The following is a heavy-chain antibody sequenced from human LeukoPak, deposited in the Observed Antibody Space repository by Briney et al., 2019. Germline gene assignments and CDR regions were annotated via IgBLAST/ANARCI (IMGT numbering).Heavy chain of an antibody. CDR3: ARIRYGSGSYFDYYYYMDV. CDR2: IYYSGST. J-gene: IGHJ6*03. V-gene: IGHV4-59*01. Sequence: SETLSLTCTVSGGSISSYYWSWIRQPPGKGLEWIGYIYYSGSTNYNPSLKSRVTISLDTSKNQFSLKLSSVTAADTAVYYCARIRYGSGSYFDYYYYMDVWGKGTTVTVSS. D-gene: IGHD3-10*01. CDR1: GGSISSYY.